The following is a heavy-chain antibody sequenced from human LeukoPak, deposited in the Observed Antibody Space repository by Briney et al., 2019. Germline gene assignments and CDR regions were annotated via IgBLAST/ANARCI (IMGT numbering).Heavy chain of an antibody. CDR3: ARDGDYISLFDY. Sequence: PGGSLRLSCAASGFTFSYHYMSWVRQAPGKGLEWVANIKQDGSEKYYVDSVKGRFTISRDNAKNSLYLQVNSLRAEDTALYYCARDGDYISLFDYWGQGTLVTVSS. CDR2: IKQDGSEK. D-gene: IGHD4-17*01. J-gene: IGHJ4*02. V-gene: IGHV3-7*01. CDR1: GFTFSYHY.